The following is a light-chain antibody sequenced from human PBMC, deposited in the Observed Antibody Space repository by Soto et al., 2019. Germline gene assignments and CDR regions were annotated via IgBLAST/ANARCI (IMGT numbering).Light chain of an antibody. V-gene: IGKV3-20*01. CDR1: QSVSSNY. J-gene: IGKJ2*01. Sequence: EIVLTQSPGTLSLSPGERATLSCRASQSVSSNYLAWYQQKPGQAPRLLIYGASSRATGIPDRFSGSESGTDFTLTISRLEPEDFAVYYCQHYGRSAYTFGQGTTLEIK. CDR3: QHYGRSAYT. CDR2: GAS.